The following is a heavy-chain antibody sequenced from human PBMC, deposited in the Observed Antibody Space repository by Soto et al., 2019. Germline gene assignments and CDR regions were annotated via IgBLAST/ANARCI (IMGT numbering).Heavy chain of an antibody. V-gene: IGHV4-30-4*01. CDR3: ARGRGSGSYFPYYYGVVV. Sequence: QVQLRESGPGLVKASQTLSLTCSVSNGSISSGDYYWSWVRQPPGKGLEWVGYIHHSGSTYDNPSLKSRVTISLDTSKNQFSLQLSSVTAADTAVYYCARGRGSGSYFPYYYGVVVWGQGTTVTVSS. J-gene: IGHJ6*01. CDR2: IHHSGST. CDR1: NGSISSGDYY. D-gene: IGHD3-10*01.